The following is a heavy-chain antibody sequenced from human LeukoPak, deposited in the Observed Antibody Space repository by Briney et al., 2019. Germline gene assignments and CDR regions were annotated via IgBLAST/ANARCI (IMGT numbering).Heavy chain of an antibody. J-gene: IGHJ4*02. V-gene: IGHV1-8*02. D-gene: IGHD2-21*01. CDR1: GYTFTSYG. CDR3: ARGGGDYPFSSIYY. Sequence: GASVKVSCKASGYTFTSYGISWVRQATGQGLEWMGWMNPNSGNTGYAQKFQGRVTMTRNTSISTAYMELSSLRSEDTAVYYCARGGGDYPFSSIYYWGQGTLVTVSS. CDR2: MNPNSGNT.